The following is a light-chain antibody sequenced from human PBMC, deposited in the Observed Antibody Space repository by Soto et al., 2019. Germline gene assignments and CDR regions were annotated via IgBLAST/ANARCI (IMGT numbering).Light chain of an antibody. CDR2: GAS. V-gene: IGKV1-16*02. CDR1: QDILTS. CDR3: QQYASSPSN. J-gene: IGKJ2*01. Sequence: DIQMTQSPSSLSASVGDRVTITCRASQDILTSLAWFQQKPGKGPKSLIYGASNLHGGVTSKFSGSGSGTDFTLTINGLQPEDIAIYYCQQYASSPSNFGPGTRVEI.